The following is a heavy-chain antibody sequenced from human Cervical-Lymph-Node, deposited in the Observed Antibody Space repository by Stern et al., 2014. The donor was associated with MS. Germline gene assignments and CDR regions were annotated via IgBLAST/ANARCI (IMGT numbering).Heavy chain of an antibody. Sequence: QDQLVQSGAELKKPGASVKVSCKASGFALTSAGISWVRQAPGQGLERMGWLSAYNVNTNYAQRFQDRDNMTTDTSTSTAYMELRSLRSDDTAVYYCARHSIKGYNCFDTWGQGTLVTVSS. CDR3: ARHSIKGYNCFDT. J-gene: IGHJ5*02. V-gene: IGHV1-18*01. CDR1: GFALTSAG. CDR2: LSAYNVNT. D-gene: IGHD1-14*01.